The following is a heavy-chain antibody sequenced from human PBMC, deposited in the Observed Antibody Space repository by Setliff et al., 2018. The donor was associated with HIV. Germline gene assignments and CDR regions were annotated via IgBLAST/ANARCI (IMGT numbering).Heavy chain of an antibody. J-gene: IGHJ6*02. CDR3: AKTPMVRGAHTSGYYYYGMDV. Sequence: PSETLSLTCAVSGGSISSGGYSWSWIRQPPGKGLEWIGYIYPSGSTYYNPSLKGRVTISVDRSKNQLSLKLTSVTAADTAVYYCAKTPMVRGAHTSGYYYYGMDVWGQGTTVTVSS. CDR1: GGSISSGGYS. V-gene: IGHV4-30-2*01. CDR2: IYPSGST. D-gene: IGHD3-10*01.